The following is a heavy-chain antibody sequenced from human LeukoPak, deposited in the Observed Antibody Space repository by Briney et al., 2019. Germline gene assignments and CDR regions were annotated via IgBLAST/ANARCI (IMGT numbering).Heavy chain of an antibody. V-gene: IGHV4-34*01. Sequence: SETLSLTCAVYGGSFSGYYWSWIRQPPGKGLEWIGEINHSGSTNYNPSLKSRVTISVDTSKNQFSLKLSSVTAADTAVYYCASSPLTGYCSSTSCYTGKPRLVYYYMDVWGKGTTVTVSS. J-gene: IGHJ6*03. CDR2: INHSGST. CDR1: GGSFSGYY. CDR3: ASSPLTGYCSSTSCYTGKPRLVYYYMDV. D-gene: IGHD2-2*02.